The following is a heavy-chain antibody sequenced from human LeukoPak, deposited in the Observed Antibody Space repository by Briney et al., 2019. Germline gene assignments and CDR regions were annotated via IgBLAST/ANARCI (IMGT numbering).Heavy chain of an antibody. J-gene: IGHJ4*02. D-gene: IGHD2-15*01. CDR2: ISATTGYI. V-gene: IGHV3-21*01. CDR3: TRVSCSGASCSDY. CDR1: GFLFSSYS. Sequence: PGGSLRLSCAASGFLFSSYSMNWVRQAPGKGLEWVSSISATTGYIFYADSVKGRFTISRDNTKNSLYPQMNSLRAEDTAVYYCTRVSCSGASCSDYWGQGTLVTVSS.